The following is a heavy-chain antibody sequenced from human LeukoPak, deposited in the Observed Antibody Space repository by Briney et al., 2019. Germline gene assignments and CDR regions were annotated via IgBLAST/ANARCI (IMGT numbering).Heavy chain of an antibody. CDR3: AKDIDTAMVAGFDY. CDR1: GFTMSNCW. V-gene: IGHV3-30*02. J-gene: IGHJ4*02. CDR2: IRYDGSNK. D-gene: IGHD5-18*01. Sequence: GGSLRLSCAASGFTMSNCWMTWVRQAPGKGLEWVAFIRYDGSNKYYADSVKGRFTISRDNSKNTLYLQMNSLRAEDTAVYYCAKDIDTAMVAGFDYWGQGTLVTVSS.